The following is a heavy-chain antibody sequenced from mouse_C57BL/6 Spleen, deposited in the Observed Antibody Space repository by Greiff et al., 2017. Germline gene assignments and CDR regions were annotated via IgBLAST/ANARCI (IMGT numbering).Heavy chain of an antibody. CDR2: IYPGGGYT. J-gene: IGHJ2*01. CDR1: GYTFPNYW. Sequence: VQLPESGAELVRPGTSVKMSCKASGYTFPNYWIGWAKQRPGHGLEWIGDIYPGGGYTNYNEKFKGKATLTADKSSSTAYMQFRSLTSEDSAIYYCAREVYYGSSYYFDYWGQGTTLTVSS. D-gene: IGHD1-1*01. CDR3: AREVYYGSSYYFDY. V-gene: IGHV1-63*01.